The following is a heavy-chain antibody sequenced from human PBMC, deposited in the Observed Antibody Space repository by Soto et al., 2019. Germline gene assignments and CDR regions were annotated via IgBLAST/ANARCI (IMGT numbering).Heavy chain of an antibody. J-gene: IGHJ4*02. CDR2: IYYSGST. CDR1: GGSISSYY. V-gene: IGHV4-59*01. Sequence: PSETLSLTCTVSGGSISSYYWSWIRQPPGKGLEWIGYIYYSGSTNYNPSLKSRVTISVDTSKNQFSLKLSSVTAADTAVYYCARIAAAGTYYFDYWGQGTLVTVSS. D-gene: IGHD6-13*01. CDR3: ARIAAAGTYYFDY.